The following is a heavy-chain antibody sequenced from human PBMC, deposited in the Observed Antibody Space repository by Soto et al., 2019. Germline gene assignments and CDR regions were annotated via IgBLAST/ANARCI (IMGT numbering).Heavy chain of an antibody. CDR2: IIPIFGTA. V-gene: IGHV1-69*13. D-gene: IGHD3-10*01. CDR3: ARGGSGSYRPFDY. CDR1: GGTFSSYA. J-gene: IGHJ4*02. Sequence: SVKVSCKASGGTFSSYAISWVRQAPGQGLEWMGGIIPIFGTANYAQKFQGRVTITADESTSTAYMELSSLRSEDTAVYYCARGGSGSYRPFDYWGQGTLVTVSS.